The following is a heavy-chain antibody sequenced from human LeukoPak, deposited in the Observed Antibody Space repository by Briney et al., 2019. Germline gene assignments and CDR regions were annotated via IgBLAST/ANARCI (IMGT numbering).Heavy chain of an antibody. Sequence: PSETLSLTCAVYGGSFSGYYWSWIRQPPGKGLEWIGEINHSGSTNYNPSLKSRVTISVDTSKNQFSLKLSSVTAADTAVYYCATANVLLWFGELSKTAYFDYWGQGTLVTVSS. D-gene: IGHD3-10*01. CDR3: ATANVLLWFGELSKTAYFDY. CDR1: GGSFSGYY. CDR2: INHSGST. V-gene: IGHV4-34*01. J-gene: IGHJ4*02.